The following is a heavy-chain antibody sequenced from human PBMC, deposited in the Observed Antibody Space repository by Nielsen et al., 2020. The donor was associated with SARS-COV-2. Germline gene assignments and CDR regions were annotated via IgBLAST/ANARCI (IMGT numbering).Heavy chain of an antibody. V-gene: IGHV4-31*02. J-gene: IGHJ6*02. CDR3: ATASYYDFWSGYYVDLYGMDV. Sequence: WIRQPPGKGLEWIGHIYYSGSTYYNPSLKSRVTISVDTSKNQFSLKLSSVTAADTAVYYCATASYYDFWSGYYVDLYGMDVWGQGTTVTVSS. CDR2: IYYSGST. D-gene: IGHD3-3*01.